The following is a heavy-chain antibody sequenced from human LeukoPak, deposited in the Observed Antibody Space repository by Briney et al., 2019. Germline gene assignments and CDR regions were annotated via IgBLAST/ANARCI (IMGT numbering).Heavy chain of an antibody. V-gene: IGHV3-30-3*01. Sequence: RKSLRLSCAASGFTFSSYAMHWVRQAPGKGLEWVAVTSTDGGNNYYADSVKGRFTNSRDNSKNTLYLQMNSLRAEDTAVYYCARDRIVVVPAAQHSHYYYYSGMDVWGQGTTVTASS. J-gene: IGHJ6*02. D-gene: IGHD2-2*01. CDR2: TSTDGGNN. CDR1: GFTFSSYA. CDR3: ARDRIVVVPAAQHSHYYYYSGMDV.